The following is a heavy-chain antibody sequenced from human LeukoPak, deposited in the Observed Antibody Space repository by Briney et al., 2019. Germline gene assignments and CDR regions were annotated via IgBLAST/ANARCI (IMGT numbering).Heavy chain of an antibody. V-gene: IGHV1-2*02. J-gene: IGHJ4*02. Sequence: ASVKVSCKASGYTFTGYYMHWVRQAPGQGLEWMGWINPNSGGTNYAQKFQGRVTITADKSTSTAYMELSSLRSEDTAVYYCASSAMVTGFFDYWGQGTLVTVSS. CDR3: ASSAMVTGFFDY. CDR1: GYTFTGYY. D-gene: IGHD5-18*01. CDR2: INPNSGGT.